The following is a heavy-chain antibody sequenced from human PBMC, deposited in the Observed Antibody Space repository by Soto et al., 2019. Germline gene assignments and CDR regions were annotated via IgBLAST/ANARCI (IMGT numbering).Heavy chain of an antibody. J-gene: IGHJ3*02. CDR3: TGITKAFDI. V-gene: IGHV1-46*01. Sequence: ASVKVSCKASGYTFTSYYMHWVRRAPGQGLEWMGIINPSGGSTSYAQKFQGRVTMTRDTSTSTVYMELSSLRSEDTAVYYCTGITKAFDIWGQGTMVTVPS. CDR2: INPSGGST. CDR1: GYTFTSYY. D-gene: IGHD3-10*01.